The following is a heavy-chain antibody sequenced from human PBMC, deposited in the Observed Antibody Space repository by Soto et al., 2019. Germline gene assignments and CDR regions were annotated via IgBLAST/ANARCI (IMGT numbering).Heavy chain of an antibody. CDR2: IFGIGYT. CDR1: GSSMTNYY. V-gene: IGHV4-4*07. D-gene: IGHD3-3*01. J-gene: IGHJ4*02. Sequence: PGETLSLTCTVSGSSMTNYYMAWIRQPAGKGLEWIGRIFGIGYTNYNPSLKSRVILSVDTSKSEFSLKLTSVTAADTAVYYCVREGDFSDNNGLPLFDYWGQGTLVTVSS. CDR3: VREGDFSDNNGLPLFDY.